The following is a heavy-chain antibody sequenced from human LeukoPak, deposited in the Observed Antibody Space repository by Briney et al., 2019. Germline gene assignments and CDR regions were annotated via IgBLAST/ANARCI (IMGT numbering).Heavy chain of an antibody. Sequence: GGSLRLSCAASGFTFSSYAMSWVRQAPGKGLEWVSAISGSGGSTYYADSVKGRFTISRDNSKNTLYLQMNSLRAEDTAVYYCAKYDYVWGSYRNFDYWGQGTLVTVSS. V-gene: IGHV3-23*01. D-gene: IGHD3-16*02. CDR1: GFTFSSYA. J-gene: IGHJ4*02. CDR3: AKYDYVWGSYRNFDY. CDR2: ISGSGGST.